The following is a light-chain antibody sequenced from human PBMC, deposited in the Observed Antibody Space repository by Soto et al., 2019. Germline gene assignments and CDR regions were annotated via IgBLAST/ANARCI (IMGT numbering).Light chain of an antibody. V-gene: IGKV1-33*01. CDR3: QQYDNLQAT. CDR2: DAS. J-gene: IGKJ3*01. Sequence: DLQMTQSPSSLSASVGDRVTITCQATQDIRNYLNWYQHKPGKAPKLLIYDASNLETGVPSRFSRSGSGTDFTFTISSLQPEDIATYYCQQYDNLQATFGPWTKGDIK. CDR1: QDIRNY.